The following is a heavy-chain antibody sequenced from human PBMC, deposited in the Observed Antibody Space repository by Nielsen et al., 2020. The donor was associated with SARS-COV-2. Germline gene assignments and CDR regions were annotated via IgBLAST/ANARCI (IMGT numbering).Heavy chain of an antibody. CDR1: GFTFSDYG. CDR3: ARSLLGTGAPDDY. D-gene: IGHD1-26*01. CDR2: IAKDGSTE. J-gene: IGHJ4*02. Sequence: GESLKISCAASGFTFSDYGMHWVRQAPGKGLERVTVIAKDGSTEYYANSVRGRFTISRDNSKNTLYLQMNSLRTEDTAVYSCARSLLGTGAPDDYWGQGTLVIVSS. V-gene: IGHV3-30*03.